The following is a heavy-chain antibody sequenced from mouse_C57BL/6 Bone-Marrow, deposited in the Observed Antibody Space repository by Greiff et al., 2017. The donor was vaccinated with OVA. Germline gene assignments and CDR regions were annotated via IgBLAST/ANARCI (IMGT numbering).Heavy chain of an antibody. V-gene: IGHV14-4*01. CDR2: IDPENGDT. CDR1: GFNIKDDY. CDR3: TTGSMDD. Sequence: EVQLQQSGAELVRPGASVKLSCTASGFNIKDDYMHWVKQRPEQGLEWIGWIDPENGDTEYASKFQGKATITADTSSNTAYLQLSSLTSEDTAVYYCTTGSMDDWGQGTSVTVSS. J-gene: IGHJ4*01.